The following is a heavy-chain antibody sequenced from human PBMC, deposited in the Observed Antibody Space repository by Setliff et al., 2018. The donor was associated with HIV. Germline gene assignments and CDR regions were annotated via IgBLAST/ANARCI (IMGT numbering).Heavy chain of an antibody. J-gene: IGHJ4*02. CDR2: IYTSGTT. D-gene: IGHD3-3*01. V-gene: IGHV4-61*09. CDR1: GASISSSNSS. Sequence: SETLSLTCAVYGASISSSNSSWTWIRHPAGKGLEWIGHIYTSGTTNYNSSLNSRVTISVDTSKNQFSLKLTSVTAADTAVYFCARDVRFLDPTGGDHWGQGTLVNVSS. CDR3: ARDVRFLDPTGGDH.